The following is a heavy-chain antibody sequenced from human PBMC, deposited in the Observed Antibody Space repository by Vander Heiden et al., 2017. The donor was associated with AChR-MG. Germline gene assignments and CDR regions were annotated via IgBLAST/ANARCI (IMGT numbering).Heavy chain of an antibody. V-gene: IGHV3-21*01. CDR1: GFTFSSYS. Sequence: EVQLVESGGGLVKPGGSLRLSCAPSGFTFSSYSMNWVRQAPGKGLKWVSSISSSSSYIYYADSVKGRFTISRDNAKNSLYLQMNSLRAEDTAVYYCARDRRAHSSGPSDYWGQGTLVTVSS. CDR3: ARDRRAHSSGPSDY. CDR2: ISSSSSYI. J-gene: IGHJ4*02. D-gene: IGHD6-19*01.